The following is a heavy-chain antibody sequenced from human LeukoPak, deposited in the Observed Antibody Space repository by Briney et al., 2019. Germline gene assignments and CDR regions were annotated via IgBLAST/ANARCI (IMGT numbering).Heavy chain of an antibody. J-gene: IGHJ5*02. D-gene: IGHD6-19*01. CDR2: ISYDGSNK. V-gene: IGHV3-30*18. CDR3: AKGSSGWPNWFDP. CDR1: GFTFSSYA. Sequence: GGSLRLSCAASGFTFSSYAMSWVRQAPGKGLEWVAVISYDGSNKYYADSVKGRFTISRDNSKNTLYLQMNSLRAEDTAVYYCAKGSSGWPNWFDPWGQGTLVTVSS.